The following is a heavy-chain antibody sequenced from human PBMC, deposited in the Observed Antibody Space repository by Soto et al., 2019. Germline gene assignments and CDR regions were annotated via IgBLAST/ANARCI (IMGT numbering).Heavy chain of an antibody. D-gene: IGHD2-21*02. V-gene: IGHV4-39*01. CDR3: ARQRTSVVTQAYFDC. CDR1: GGSLNGRSYY. CDR2: IYYSGST. Sequence: PSETLSLTCTLSGGSLNGRSYYWGWIRQSPGKGLEWIGIIYYSGSTYDNPSLESRVAMSVDTSKNQFSLKLRSVSAADTAVYYCARQRTSVVTQAYFDCLGQGSLVTVSS. J-gene: IGHJ4*02.